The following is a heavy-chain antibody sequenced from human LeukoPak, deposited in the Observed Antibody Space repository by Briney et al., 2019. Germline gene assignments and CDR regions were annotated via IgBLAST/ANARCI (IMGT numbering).Heavy chain of an antibody. Sequence: GGSLRLSCAASGFTFSSYAMSWVRQAPGKGLEWVSAISGSGGSTYYADSVKGRFTISRDNSKNSLYLQMNSLRAEDTAVYYCARDQNDIRPGHYYGMDVWGQGTTVTVSS. CDR2: ISGSGGST. J-gene: IGHJ6*02. V-gene: IGHV3-23*01. D-gene: IGHD3-9*01. CDR3: ARDQNDIRPGHYYGMDV. CDR1: GFTFSSYA.